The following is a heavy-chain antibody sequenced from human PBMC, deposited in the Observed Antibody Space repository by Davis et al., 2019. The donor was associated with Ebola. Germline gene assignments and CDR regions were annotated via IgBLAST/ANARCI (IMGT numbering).Heavy chain of an antibody. V-gene: IGHV4-59*01. D-gene: IGHD2-2*02. CDR2: IYYSGST. J-gene: IGHJ6*02. Sequence: SETLSLTCTVSGDSISSYYWSWIRQPPGKGLEWIGYIYYSGSTNYNPSLKSRVTISVDTSKNQFSLKLSSVTAADTAVYYCARAGGIVVVPAAIKSYYGMDVWGQGTTVTVSS. CDR1: GDSISSYY. CDR3: ARAGGIVVVPAAIKSYYGMDV.